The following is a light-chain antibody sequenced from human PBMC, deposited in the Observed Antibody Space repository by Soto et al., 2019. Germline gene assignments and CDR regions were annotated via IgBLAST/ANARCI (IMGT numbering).Light chain of an antibody. Sequence: IQMTQSPSSLSASIGDTVTITCRASQTIDRYLNWFQQKSGQAPKLLMNAASTLRSGVPSRFSASGSGTDFTLTISSLQPEDYATYYCQQYNSYSPLTFGGGTKVDIK. CDR2: AAS. CDR1: QTIDRY. CDR3: QQYNSYSPLT. J-gene: IGKJ4*01. V-gene: IGKV1-39*01.